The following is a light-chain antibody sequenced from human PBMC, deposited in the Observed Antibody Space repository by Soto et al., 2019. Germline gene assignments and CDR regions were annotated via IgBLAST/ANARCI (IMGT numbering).Light chain of an antibody. CDR3: QQYYSSPYT. CDR2: WAS. J-gene: IGKJ2*01. V-gene: IGKV4-1*01. CDR1: QSVLYSSNNKNY. Sequence: DIVMTQSPDSLAASLGERATINCKSSQSVLYSSNNKNYLAWYQQKPGQPPKLLIYWASTREFGVPDRFSGSGSGTDFTLTISSLQAADVAVYYCQQYYSSPYTFGQGTKLEIK.